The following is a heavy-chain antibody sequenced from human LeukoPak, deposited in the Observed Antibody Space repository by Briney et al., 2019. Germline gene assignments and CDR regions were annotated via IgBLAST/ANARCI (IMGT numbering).Heavy chain of an antibody. Sequence: GGSLRLSCAASGFTFSSYGMHWVRQAPGKGLEWVAVIWYDGSNKYYADSVKGRFTISRDNSKNTLYLQMDSLRAEDTAVYYCAREGSWVVPELYGMDVWGQGTTVTVSS. CDR3: AREGSWVVPELYGMDV. V-gene: IGHV3-33*01. CDR1: GFTFSSYG. CDR2: IWYDGSNK. J-gene: IGHJ6*02. D-gene: IGHD2-2*01.